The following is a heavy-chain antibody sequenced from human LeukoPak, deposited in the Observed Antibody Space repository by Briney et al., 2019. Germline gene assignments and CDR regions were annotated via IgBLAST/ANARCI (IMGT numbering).Heavy chain of an antibody. J-gene: IGHJ4*02. V-gene: IGHV1-69*05. D-gene: IGHD6-19*01. CDR2: ITPIFGTA. Sequence: ASVKVSCKASGGTFSSYAISWVRQAPGQGLEWMGRITPIFGTANYAQKFQGRVTITTDKSTSTAYMELSSLRSEDTAVYYCARTPSGIAVAEDYWGQGTLVTVSS. CDR3: ARTPSGIAVAEDY. CDR1: GGTFSSYA.